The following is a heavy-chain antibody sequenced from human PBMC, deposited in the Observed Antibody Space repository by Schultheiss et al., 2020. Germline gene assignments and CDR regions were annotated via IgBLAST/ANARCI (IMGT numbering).Heavy chain of an antibody. CDR3: ARDCRYSSSWYEKGYYYYGMDV. D-gene: IGHD6-13*01. V-gene: IGHV4-59*01. CDR2: IYHSGST. Sequence: SETLSLTCTVSGGSISSYYWSWIRQPPGKGLEWIGEIYHSGSTNYNPSLKSRVTISVDTSKNQFSLKLSSVTAADTAVYYCARDCRYSSSWYEKGYYYYGMDVWGQGTTVTVSS. CDR1: GGSISSYY. J-gene: IGHJ6*02.